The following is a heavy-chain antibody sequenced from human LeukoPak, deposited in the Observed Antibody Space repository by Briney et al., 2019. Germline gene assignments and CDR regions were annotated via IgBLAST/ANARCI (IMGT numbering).Heavy chain of an antibody. CDR2: ISSSSSYI. D-gene: IGHD3-10*01. CDR3: ARRLFGVVGGFDY. CDR1: GFTFSSYS. Sequence: GGSLRLSCAASGFTFSSYSMNWVRQAPGKGLEWVASISSSSSYIYYPDSEKSRFAISRDNAKNALYLQMNSLRAEDTAVYYCARRLFGVVGGFDYWGQGTLITVSS. V-gene: IGHV3-21*01. J-gene: IGHJ4*02.